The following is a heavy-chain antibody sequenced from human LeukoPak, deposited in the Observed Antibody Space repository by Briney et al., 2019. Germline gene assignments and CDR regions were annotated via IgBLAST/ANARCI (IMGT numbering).Heavy chain of an antibody. CDR1: GGSFSGYY. D-gene: IGHD4-11*01. J-gene: IGHJ4*02. Sequence: PSETLSLTCAVYGGSFSGYYWNWIRQTPGKGLEWIGEINNNDGYTNYNPSLKSRVIISVDTSKNQFYLKLGSVTAADTAVYYCARVARHDYTYYPGGNYFDYWGQGTLVTVSS. CDR3: ARVARHDYTYYPGGNYFDY. CDR2: INNNDGYT. V-gene: IGHV4-34*01.